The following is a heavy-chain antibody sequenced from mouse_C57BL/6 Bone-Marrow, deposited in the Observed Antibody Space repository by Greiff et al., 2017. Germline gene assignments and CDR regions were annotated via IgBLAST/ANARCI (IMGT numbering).Heavy chain of an antibody. V-gene: IGHV1-50*01. CDR3: AREGSNYVGYFDV. J-gene: IGHJ1*03. CDR2: IDPSDSYT. CDR1: GYTFTSYW. D-gene: IGHD2-5*01. Sequence: QVQLQQPGAELVKPGASVKLSCKASGYTFTSYWMQWVKQRPGQGLEWIGEIDPSDSYTNYNQKFKGKATLTVDTSSSTAYMQLSSLTSEDSVVYYCAREGSNYVGYFDVWGTGTTVTVSS.